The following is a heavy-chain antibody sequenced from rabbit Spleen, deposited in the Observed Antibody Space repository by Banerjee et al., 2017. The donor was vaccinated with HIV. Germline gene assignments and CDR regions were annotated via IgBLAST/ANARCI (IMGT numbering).Heavy chain of an antibody. CDR1: GFSFSSSDY. D-gene: IGHD4-1*01. J-gene: IGHJ6*01. CDR3: ARHLHDVIGWNFGW. CDR2: INAVTGRP. Sequence: QSLEESGGGLVQPEGSLVLTCKASGFSFSSSDYICWVRQAPGKGLEWIACINAVTGRPVYANWAKGRFTFSKASSTAVTLQMPSLTGADTATYFCARHLHDVIGWNFGWWGPGILVSVS. V-gene: IGHV1S40*01.